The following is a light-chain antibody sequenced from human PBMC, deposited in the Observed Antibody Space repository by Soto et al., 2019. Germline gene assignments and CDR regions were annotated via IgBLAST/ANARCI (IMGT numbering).Light chain of an antibody. CDR1: QSISSW. J-gene: IGKJ1*01. CDR2: KAS. V-gene: IGKV1-5*03. CDR3: QQYNSYWT. Sequence: DIQMTQSPSTLSASLGDRVTITCRASQSISSWLAWYQQKPGKAPKLLLYKASSLESGVPSRFSGSGSGTEFTLTISSLQPDDFATYYCQQYNSYWTFGQGTKVEIK.